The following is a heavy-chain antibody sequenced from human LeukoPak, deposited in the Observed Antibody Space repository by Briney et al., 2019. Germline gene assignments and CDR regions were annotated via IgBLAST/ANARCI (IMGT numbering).Heavy chain of an antibody. Sequence: SETLSLTCTVSGGSISSYYWSWIRQPPGKGLEWIGYIYYSGSTNYNPFLKSRVTISVDTSKKQFSLKLSSVTAADTAVYYCAREGGVTATSDAFDIWGQGTMVTVSS. J-gene: IGHJ3*02. CDR1: GGSISSYY. D-gene: IGHD2-21*02. CDR3: AREGGVTATSDAFDI. CDR2: IYYSGST. V-gene: IGHV4-59*01.